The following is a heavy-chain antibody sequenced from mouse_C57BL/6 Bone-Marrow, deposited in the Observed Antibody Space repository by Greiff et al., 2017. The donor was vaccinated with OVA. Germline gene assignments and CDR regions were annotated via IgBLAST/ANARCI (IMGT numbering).Heavy chain of an antibody. J-gene: IGHJ2*01. CDR3: AVTGRGGRGLDFDY. CDR1: GYTFTSYG. V-gene: IGHV1-58*01. CDR2: IYIGNGYT. Sequence: EVMLQQSGAELVRPGSSVKMSCKTSGYTFTSYGINWVKQRPGQGLEWIGYIYIGNGYTEYNVKFKGKATLTSDTSSSTAYMQLSSLTSEDSAIYFCAVTGRGGRGLDFDYWGQGTTLTVSS. D-gene: IGHD4-1*01.